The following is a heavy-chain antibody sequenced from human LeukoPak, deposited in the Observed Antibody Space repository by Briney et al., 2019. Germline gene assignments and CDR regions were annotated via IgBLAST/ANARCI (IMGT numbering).Heavy chain of an antibody. CDR3: ARSSSDGNYGMDV. CDR1: GGSISSSNW. Sequence: SGTLSLTCAVSGGSISSSNWWSWVRQPPGKELEWIGEIYHSGSTNYNPSLKSRVTISVDKSKNQFSLKLSSVTAADTAVYYCARSSSDGNYGMDVWGKGTTVTVSS. J-gene: IGHJ6*04. V-gene: IGHV4-4*02. CDR2: IYHSGST.